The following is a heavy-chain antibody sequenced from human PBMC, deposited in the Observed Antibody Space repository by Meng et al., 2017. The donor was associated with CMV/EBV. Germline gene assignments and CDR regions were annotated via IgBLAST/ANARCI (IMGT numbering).Heavy chain of an antibody. CDR1: GFTFSDYY. V-gene: IGHV3-7*01. CDR2: IKQDGSEK. J-gene: IGHJ6*02. Sequence: ETLSLTCAASGFTFSDYYMSWIRQAPGKGLEWVANIKQDGSEKYYVDSVKGRFTISRDNAKNSLYLQMNSLRAEDTAVYYCARVIGDYDFWSGYSLYYYYGMDVWGQGTTVTVSS. CDR3: ARVIGDYDFWSGYSLYYYYGMDV. D-gene: IGHD3-3*01.